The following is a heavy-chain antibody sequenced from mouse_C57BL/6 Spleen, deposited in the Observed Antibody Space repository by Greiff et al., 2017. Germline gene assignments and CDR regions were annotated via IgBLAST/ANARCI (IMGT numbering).Heavy chain of an antibody. CDR2: ISYDGSN. V-gene: IGHV3-6*01. CDR1: GYSITSGCY. J-gene: IGHJ4*01. CDR3: ARVTLNAMDY. Sequence: EVHLVEPGPGLVKPSQSLSLTCSVPGYSITSGCYWYWIRQFPGNKLEWMGYISYDGSNNYNPSLKIRISITRDTSKNQFCLKLNSGTTEYTATYYCARVTLNAMDYWGQGTSVTVSS.